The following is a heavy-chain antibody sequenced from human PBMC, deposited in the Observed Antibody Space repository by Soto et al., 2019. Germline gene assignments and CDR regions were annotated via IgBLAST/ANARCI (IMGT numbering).Heavy chain of an antibody. CDR1: GYTFTSYD. CDR3: ARDLRGWPDY. D-gene: IGHD6-19*01. Sequence: RASVKVSCKASGYTFTSYDIHWVRQAPGQRLEWMGWINAGNGNTKYSQKFQDRVTITRDTSASTAYMELSSLRSEDTAGYYCARDLRGWPDYCAQGTLVTVSS. J-gene: IGHJ4*02. V-gene: IGHV1-3*01. CDR2: INAGNGNT.